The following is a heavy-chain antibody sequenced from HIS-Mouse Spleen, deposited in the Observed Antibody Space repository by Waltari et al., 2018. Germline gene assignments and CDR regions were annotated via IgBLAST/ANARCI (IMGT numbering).Heavy chain of an antibody. J-gene: IGHJ2*01. D-gene: IGHD6-13*01. V-gene: IGHV4-39*07. CDR1: GGSISSSSYY. Sequence: QLQLQESGPGLVKPSETLSLTCTVSGGSISSSSYYWGWIRQPPGKGLEWIGSINLSGSTNTNPYRKSRVTIAVDTSKNQFTLKLSSVTAADTAVYYCAREIPYSSSWYDWYFDRWGRGTLVTVSS. CDR2: INLSGST. CDR3: AREIPYSSSWYDWYFDR.